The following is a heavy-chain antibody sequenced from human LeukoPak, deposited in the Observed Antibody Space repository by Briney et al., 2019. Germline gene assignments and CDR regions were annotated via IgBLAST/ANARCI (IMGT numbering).Heavy chain of an antibody. D-gene: IGHD3-10*01. CDR1: GGSISSGGYS. J-gene: IGHJ5*02. Sequence: PSETLPLTCAVSGGSISSGGYSWSWIRQPPGKGLEWIGYIYHSGSTYYNPSLKSRVTISVDRSKNQFSLKLSSVTAADTAVYYCAREYYYGSGSFNWFDPWGQGTLVTVSS. V-gene: IGHV4-30-2*01. CDR3: AREYYYGSGSFNWFDP. CDR2: IYHSGST.